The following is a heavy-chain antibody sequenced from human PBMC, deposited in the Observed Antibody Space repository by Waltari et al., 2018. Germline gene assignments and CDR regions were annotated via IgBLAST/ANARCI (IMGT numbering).Heavy chain of an antibody. CDR2: IWYDGSNK. CDR3: AKDPGIAAIGGDY. V-gene: IGHV3-33*06. Sequence: GFTFSSYGMHWVRQAPGKGLEWVAVIWYDGSNKYYADSVKGRFTISRDNSKNTLYLQMNSLRAEDTAVYYCAKDPGIAAIGGDYWGQGTLVTVSS. J-gene: IGHJ4*02. D-gene: IGHD6-25*01. CDR1: GFTFSSYG.